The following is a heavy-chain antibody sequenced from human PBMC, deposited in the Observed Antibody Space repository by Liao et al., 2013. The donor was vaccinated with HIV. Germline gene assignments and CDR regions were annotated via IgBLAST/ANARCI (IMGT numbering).Heavy chain of an antibody. J-gene: IGHJ6*03. V-gene: IGHV4-4*07. CDR3: ARDLKGGSNYYYYMDV. D-gene: IGHD3-16*01. Sequence: QVQLQESGPGLVRPSETLSLTCSVSGGSSSNHYYTWIRQPAGKGLEWIGRIHTSGTTNYNPSLKSRVTMSVDMSKNQFSLKLTSVTAADTAVYYCARDLKGGSNYYYYMDVWGKGTTVTVSS. CDR2: IHTSGTT. CDR1: GGSSSNHY.